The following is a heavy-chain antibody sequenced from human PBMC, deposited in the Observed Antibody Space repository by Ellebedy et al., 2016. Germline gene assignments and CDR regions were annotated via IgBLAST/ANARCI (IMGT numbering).Heavy chain of an antibody. D-gene: IGHD3-10*01. Sequence: SETLSLXCAVSGGPISSGGYSWNWIRQPPGKGLEWIGYIFHIGATFYNPSLKSRATISIDRSKNQFSLRLNSVTAADTAVYYCARDSLGSGREKAFDIWGQGTMVSVSS. CDR1: GGPISSGGYS. CDR2: IFHIGAT. J-gene: IGHJ3*02. CDR3: ARDSLGSGREKAFDI. V-gene: IGHV4-30-2*01.